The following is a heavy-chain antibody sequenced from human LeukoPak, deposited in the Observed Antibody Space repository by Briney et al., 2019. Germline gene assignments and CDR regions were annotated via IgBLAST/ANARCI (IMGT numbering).Heavy chain of an antibody. CDR2: IKQDGSEK. CDR3: ARRVGKWLRFNYFDY. V-gene: IGHV3-7*01. D-gene: IGHD5-12*01. J-gene: IGHJ4*02. CDR1: GFTFSSYW. Sequence: GGSLRLSCAASGFTFSSYWTSWVRQAPGKGLEWVANIKQDGSEKYYVDSVKGRFTTSRDNAKNSLYLQMNSLRAEDTAVYYCARRVGKWLRFNYFDYWGQGTLVTVSS.